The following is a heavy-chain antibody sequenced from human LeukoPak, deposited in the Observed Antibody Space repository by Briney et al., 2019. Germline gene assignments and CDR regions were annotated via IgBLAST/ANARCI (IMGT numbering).Heavy chain of an antibody. D-gene: IGHD6-19*01. CDR3: AKDRRSSGWLDWFDP. CDR2: ISYDGSNK. CDR1: GLTFSSYG. V-gene: IGHV3-30*18. J-gene: IGHJ5*02. Sequence: GGSLRLSCAASGLTFSSYGMHWVRQAPGKGLEWVAVISYDGSNKYYADSVKGRFTISRDNSKNTLYLQMNSLRAEDTAVYYCAKDRRSSGWLDWFDPWGQGTLVTVSS.